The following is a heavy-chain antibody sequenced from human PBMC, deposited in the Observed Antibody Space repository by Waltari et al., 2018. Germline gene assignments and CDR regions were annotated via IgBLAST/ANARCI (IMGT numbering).Heavy chain of an antibody. Sequence: QVQLQESGPGLVKPSETLSLTCTVSGGSISSSYWSWTRQPPGKGLEWIGYIYYSGSTNYNPSLKSRVTISVDTSKNQFSLKLSSVTAADTAVYYCARVRGGSYYFDYWGQGTLVTVSS. CDR1: GGSISSSY. CDR3: ARVRGGSYYFDY. V-gene: IGHV4-59*01. D-gene: IGHD1-26*01. CDR2: IYYSGST. J-gene: IGHJ4*02.